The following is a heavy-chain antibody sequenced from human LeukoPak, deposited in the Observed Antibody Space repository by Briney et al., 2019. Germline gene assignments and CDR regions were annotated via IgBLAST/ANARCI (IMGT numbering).Heavy chain of an antibody. CDR1: GFTFSSYA. V-gene: IGHV3-23*01. Sequence: GGSLRLSCAASGFTFSSYAMSWIRQAPGKGLEWVAIITATGDTAYYADSVKGRFTISRDNSRNTVYMQMDSLRAEDTAIYYCAGDRNSDWYSPLDYWGQGSQVTVSS. D-gene: IGHD6-19*01. J-gene: IGHJ4*02. CDR2: ITATGDTA. CDR3: AGDRNSDWYSPLDY.